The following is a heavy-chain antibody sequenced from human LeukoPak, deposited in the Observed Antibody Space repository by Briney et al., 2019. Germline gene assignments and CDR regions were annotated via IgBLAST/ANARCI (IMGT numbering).Heavy chain of an antibody. CDR1: GFTFSSYS. Sequence: SGGSLRLSCAASGFTFSSYSMNWVRQAPGKGLEWVSSISSSSSYIYYADSVKGRFTISRDNAKNSLYLQMNSLRAEDTAVYYCARSKDIVVVPAPDYWGQGTLVTVSS. V-gene: IGHV3-21*01. CDR3: ARSKDIVVVPAPDY. CDR2: ISSSSSYI. J-gene: IGHJ4*02. D-gene: IGHD2-2*01.